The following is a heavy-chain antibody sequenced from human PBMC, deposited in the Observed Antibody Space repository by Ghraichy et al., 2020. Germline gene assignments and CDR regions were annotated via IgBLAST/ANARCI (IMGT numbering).Heavy chain of an antibody. CDR1: GGSFSGYY. D-gene: IGHD5-18*01. J-gene: IGHJ5*02. CDR3: ARARGRNTAMLSPRWFDP. CDR2: INHSGST. Sequence: SETLSLTCAVYGGSFSGYYWSWIRQPPEKGLEWIGEINHSGSTNYNPSLKSRVTISVDTSKNQFSLKLSSVTAADTAVYYCARARGRNTAMLSPRWFDPWGQGTLVTVSS. V-gene: IGHV4-34*01.